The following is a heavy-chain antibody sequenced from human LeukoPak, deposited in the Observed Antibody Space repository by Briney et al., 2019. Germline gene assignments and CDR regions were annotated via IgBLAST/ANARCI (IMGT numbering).Heavy chain of an antibody. CDR2: INHSGST. CDR3: ARFAPGTNGVCYIFDY. D-gene: IGHD2-8*01. J-gene: IGHJ4*02. CDR1: GGSFSGYY. Sequence: SETLSLTCAVYGGSFSGYYWSWIRQPPGKGLEWIGEINHSGSTNYNPSLKSRVTISVDTSKNQFSLKLSSVTAADTAVYYCARFAPGTNGVCYIFDYWGQGTLVTVSS. V-gene: IGHV4-34*01.